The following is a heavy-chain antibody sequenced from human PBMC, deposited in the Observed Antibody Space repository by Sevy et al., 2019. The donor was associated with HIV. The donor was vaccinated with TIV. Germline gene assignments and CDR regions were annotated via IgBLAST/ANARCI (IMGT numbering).Heavy chain of an antibody. CDR1: GGSISSGGYY. V-gene: IGHV4-31*03. CDR3: ARGLEDQLLYLGLYV. D-gene: IGHD2-2*02. CDR2: IYYSGST. Sequence: SETLSPTCTVSGGSISSGGYYWSWIRQHPGKGLEWIGYIYYSGSTYYNPSLKSRVTISVDTSKNQFSLKLSSVTAADTAVYYCARGLEDQLLYLGLYVWGQGTTVTVSS. J-gene: IGHJ6*02.